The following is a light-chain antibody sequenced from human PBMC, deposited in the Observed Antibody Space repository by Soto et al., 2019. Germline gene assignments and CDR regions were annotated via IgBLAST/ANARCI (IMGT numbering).Light chain of an antibody. CDR2: DAS. CDR1: QSVRSW. Sequence: DIQMTQSPSTLSASLGSRVTITCRASQSVRSWLAWYQQKPGRSPKLLIYDASSLQGGVPSRFSGSGFGTEFTLTVSSLQADDFATYYCQQYSNYSFTFRPGTKVDIK. J-gene: IGKJ3*01. CDR3: QQYSNYSFT. V-gene: IGKV1-5*01.